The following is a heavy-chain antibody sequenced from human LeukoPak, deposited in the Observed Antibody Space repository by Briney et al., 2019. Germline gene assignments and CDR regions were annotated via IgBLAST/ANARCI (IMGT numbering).Heavy chain of an antibody. CDR2: IYYSGST. CDR1: GGSISSYY. V-gene: IGHV4-59*01. CDR3: ARADYYYYYGMDV. Sequence: SETLSLTCTVSGGSISSYYRSWIRQPPGKGLEWIGYIYYSGSTNYNPSLKSRVTISVDTSKNQFSLKLSSVTAADTAVYYCARADYYYYYGMDVWGQGTTVTVSS. J-gene: IGHJ6*02.